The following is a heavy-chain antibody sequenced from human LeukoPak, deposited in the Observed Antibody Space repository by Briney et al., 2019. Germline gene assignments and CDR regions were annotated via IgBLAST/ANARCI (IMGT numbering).Heavy chain of an antibody. Sequence: ASVKVSCKPSGYTFTSYGISWVRQAPGQGLEWMGWISAYNGNTNYAQKLQGRVTMTRDTSTSTVYMELSSLRSEDTAVYYCARVNWGYYDSSGYPDYWGQGTLVTVSS. V-gene: IGHV1-18*01. CDR1: GYTFTSYG. CDR2: ISAYNGNT. J-gene: IGHJ4*02. CDR3: ARVNWGYYDSSGYPDY. D-gene: IGHD3-22*01.